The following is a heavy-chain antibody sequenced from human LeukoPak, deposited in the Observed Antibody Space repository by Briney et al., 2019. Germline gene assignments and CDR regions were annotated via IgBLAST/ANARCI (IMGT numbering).Heavy chain of an antibody. J-gene: IGHJ4*02. CDR1: GGSISSYY. Sequence: SETLSLTCTVSGGSISSYYWSWIRQPPGKGLEWIGYIYHSGSTNYNPSLKSRVTISVDTSKNQFSLKLSSVTAADTAVYYCARDGYSGNDGLWGQGTLVTVSS. V-gene: IGHV4-59*01. D-gene: IGHD5-12*01. CDR2: IYHSGST. CDR3: ARDGYSGNDGL.